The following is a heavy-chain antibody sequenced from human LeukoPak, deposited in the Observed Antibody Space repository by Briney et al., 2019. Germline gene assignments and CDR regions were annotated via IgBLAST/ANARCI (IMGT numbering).Heavy chain of an antibody. CDR2: IYTSGST. CDR3: ARMRVGYSYGPKGAFDY. CDR1: GGSISSGSYY. V-gene: IGHV4-61*02. J-gene: IGHJ4*02. Sequence: PSETLSLTCTVSGGSISSGSYYWSWIRQPAGKGLEWIGRIYTSGSTNYNPSLKSRVTISVDTSKNQFSLKLSSVTAADTAVYYCARMRVGYSYGPKGAFDYWGQGTLVTVSS. D-gene: IGHD5-18*01.